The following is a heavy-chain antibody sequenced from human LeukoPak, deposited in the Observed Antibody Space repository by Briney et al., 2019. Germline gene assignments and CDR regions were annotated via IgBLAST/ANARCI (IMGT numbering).Heavy chain of an antibody. CDR1: GGSISTYY. Sequence: PSETLSLTCTVSGGSISTYYWSWIRRPPGKGLEWIAYIHASGPTNYNPSLKSRITISVDTSKNQFSLKLSSVTAADTAVYYCARHDAGIAARPIDNWGQGTLVTVSS. CDR2: IHASGPT. CDR3: ARHDAGIAARPIDN. J-gene: IGHJ4*02. D-gene: IGHD6-6*01. V-gene: IGHV4-4*09.